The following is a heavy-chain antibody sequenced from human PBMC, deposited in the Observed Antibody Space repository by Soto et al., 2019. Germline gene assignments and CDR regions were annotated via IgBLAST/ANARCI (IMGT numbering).Heavy chain of an antibody. CDR1: GFTFRSFA. CDR3: AGPMTKVDFDY. CDR2: TSFDGIYK. V-gene: IGHV3-30*03. J-gene: IGHJ4*02. Sequence: GGSLRLSCAASGFTFRSFAMHWVRQAPGKGLEWVAATSFDGIYKYYADSVKGRFTISRDNSKNTLYLQMNSLGAEDTAVYYCAGPMTKVDFDYWGQGTLVTVSS. D-gene: IGHD4-17*01.